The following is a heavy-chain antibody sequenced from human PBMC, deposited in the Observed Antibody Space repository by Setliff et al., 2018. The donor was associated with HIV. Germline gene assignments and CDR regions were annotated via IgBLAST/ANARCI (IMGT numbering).Heavy chain of an antibody. CDR1: GFTFSNFW. CDR2: IKKDGREK. CDR3: ARDRGWEAGTTSDFDY. Sequence: PGGSLRLSCADSGFTFSNFWMNWVRQAPGKGLEWVANIKKDGREKYYGDSVKGRFTISRDNAKNSLYLQMNSLRAEDTAVYYCARDRGWEAGTTSDFDYWGQGTLVTVSP. V-gene: IGHV3-7*03. D-gene: IGHD1-7*01. J-gene: IGHJ4*02.